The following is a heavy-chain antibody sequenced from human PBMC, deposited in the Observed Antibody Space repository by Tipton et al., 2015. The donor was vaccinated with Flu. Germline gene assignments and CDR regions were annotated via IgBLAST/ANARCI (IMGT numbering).Heavy chain of an antibody. V-gene: IGHV5-51*01. D-gene: IGHD2-2*02. Sequence: QLVQSGAEVKKPGESLKISCKDSKYSFTSYWIGWVRQMPRKGLEWMGIIYPDDSDTRYSPSFQGQVTISADKSSSTAYLQWSSLKASDTAIYYCARQDCSSGTCYIDYWGQGTLVTVSS. CDR2: IYPDDSDT. J-gene: IGHJ4*02. CDR1: KYSFTSYW. CDR3: ARQDCSSGTCYIDY.